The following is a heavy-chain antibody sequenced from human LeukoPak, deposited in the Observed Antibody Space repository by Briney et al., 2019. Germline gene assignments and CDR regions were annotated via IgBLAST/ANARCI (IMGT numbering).Heavy chain of an antibody. V-gene: IGHV4-34*01. D-gene: IGHD3-22*01. Sequence: SETLSLTSAVYGGSISGYYWSWIRQPPGKGLEWIGETNHSGSTNYNPSLKSRVTISVDTSKNQFSLKLSSVTAADTAVYYCASATYYYDSSGYSGYYFDYWGQGTLVTVSS. CDR3: ASATYYYDSSGYSGYYFDY. J-gene: IGHJ4*02. CDR2: TNHSGST. CDR1: GGSISGYY.